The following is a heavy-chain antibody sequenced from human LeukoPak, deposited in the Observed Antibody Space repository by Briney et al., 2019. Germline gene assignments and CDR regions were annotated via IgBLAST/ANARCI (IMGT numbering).Heavy chain of an antibody. CDR3: AREKTLGYCSGGSCYRFFDY. Sequence: SETLSLTCAVYGGSFSGYYWSWIRQPPGKGQEWIGEINHSGSTYYNPSLKSRVTISVDTSKNQFSLKLSSVTAADTAVYYCAREKTLGYCSGGSCYRFFDYWGQGTLVTVSS. D-gene: IGHD2-15*01. V-gene: IGHV4-34*09. CDR1: GGSFSGYY. CDR2: INHSGST. J-gene: IGHJ4*02.